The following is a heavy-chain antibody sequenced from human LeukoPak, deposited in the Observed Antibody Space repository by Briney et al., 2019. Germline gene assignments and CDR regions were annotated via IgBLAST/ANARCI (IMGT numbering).Heavy chain of an antibody. CDR2: ISAYNGDT. Sequence: ASVKVSCKASGYTFTTSGISWVRQAPGQGLEWMGWISAYNGDTEYAQNLQGRLTITTDTSATTVYMELGSLQSDDTPVYYCAREGQQWLVPSYFDYWGQGTLVTVSS. V-gene: IGHV1-18*01. J-gene: IGHJ5*01. D-gene: IGHD6-19*01. CDR1: GYTFTTSG. CDR3: AREGQQWLVPSYFDY.